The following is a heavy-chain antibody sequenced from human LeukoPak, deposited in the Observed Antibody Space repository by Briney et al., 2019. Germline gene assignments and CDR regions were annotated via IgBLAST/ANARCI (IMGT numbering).Heavy chain of an antibody. V-gene: IGHV4-39*01. CDR2: VFYCETT. CDR1: SGFINTGHYY. CDR3: ARHYGSGSYYKGRTNWFDV. D-gene: IGHD3-10*01. Sequence: SETLSLTCNVSSGFINTGHYYWGWIRQPPGKGPQWIGSVFYCETTYYTPSLKSRVTISVDASKTFFSLTLKSVTAADTAIYYCARHYGSGSYYKGRTNWFDVWGPGAPVLVSS. J-gene: IGHJ5*02.